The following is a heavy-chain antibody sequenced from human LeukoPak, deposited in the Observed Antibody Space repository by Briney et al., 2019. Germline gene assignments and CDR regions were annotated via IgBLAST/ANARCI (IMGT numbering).Heavy chain of an antibody. CDR1: GYTFTSYG. J-gene: IGHJ4*02. CDR2: ISAYNGNT. Sequence: ASVKVSCTASGYTFTSYGISWVRQAPGQGLEWMGWISAYNGNTNYAQKLQGRVTMTTDTSTSTAYMELRSLRSDDTAVYYCARLRLSDSSGYYYFDYWGQGTLVTVSS. V-gene: IGHV1-18*01. D-gene: IGHD3-22*01. CDR3: ARLRLSDSSGYYYFDY.